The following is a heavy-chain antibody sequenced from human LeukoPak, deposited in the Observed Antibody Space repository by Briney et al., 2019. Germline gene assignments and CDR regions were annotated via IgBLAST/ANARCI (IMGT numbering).Heavy chain of an antibody. CDR1: GGSFSGFD. V-gene: IGHV4-34*01. CDR2: INHSGYT. J-gene: IGHJ4*02. D-gene: IGHD2-15*01. Sequence: PSETLSLTCAVCGGSFSGFDWTWIRQPPGKGLEWIGEINHSGYTNYNPSLKSRVTLSVDMSKNQFSLKLTSVTAADTAVYYCARGYCSGDSCSSYGYWGQGTLVTVSS. CDR3: ARGYCSGDSCSSYGY.